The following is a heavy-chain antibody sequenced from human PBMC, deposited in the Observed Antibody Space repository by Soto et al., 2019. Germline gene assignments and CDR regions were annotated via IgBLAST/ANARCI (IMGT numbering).Heavy chain of an antibody. Sequence: PSETLSLTCAVYGGSFSGYYWSCIRQPPGKGLEWIGGINHSGSTNYNPSLKSRVTISVDTSKNQSSLKLSSVTTADTAVYYCARVPLGITIFGVVIMGFDYWAQGTMVTVSS. CDR1: GGSFSGYY. J-gene: IGHJ4*02. D-gene: IGHD3-3*01. V-gene: IGHV4-34*01. CDR3: ARVPLGITIFGVVIMGFDY. CDR2: INHSGST.